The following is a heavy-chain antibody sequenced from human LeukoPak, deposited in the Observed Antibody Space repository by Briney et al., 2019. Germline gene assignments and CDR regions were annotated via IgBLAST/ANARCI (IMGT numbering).Heavy chain of an antibody. CDR2: IIPIFGTA. V-gene: IGHV1-69*05. J-gene: IGHJ6*03. Sequence: GASVKVSCKASGGTFSSYAISWVRQAPGQGLEWMGGIIPIFGTANYAQKFQGRVTITTDESTSTAYMELSSLRSEDTAVYYSARGGRSTIFGYYYYMDVWGKGTTVTVSS. CDR3: ARGGRSTIFGYYYYMDV. D-gene: IGHD3-3*01. CDR1: GGTFSSYA.